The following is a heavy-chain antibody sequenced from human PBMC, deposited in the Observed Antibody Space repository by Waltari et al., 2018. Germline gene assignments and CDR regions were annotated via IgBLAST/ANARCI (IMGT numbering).Heavy chain of an antibody. CDR3: ARDRSNYHYYGLDV. CDR1: RFTFRSHG. CDR2: IWYDGSNK. D-gene: IGHD4-4*01. J-gene: IGHJ6*02. V-gene: IGHV3-33*01. Sequence: QVQLVESGGGVVQPGRSLRLSCAAPRFTFRSHGMHWVRQAPGKGLEWVTVIWYDGSNKYYADSVKGRFTISRDNSKNTLYLQMNSLRAEDTAVYYCARDRSNYHYYGLDVWGQGTTVTVSS.